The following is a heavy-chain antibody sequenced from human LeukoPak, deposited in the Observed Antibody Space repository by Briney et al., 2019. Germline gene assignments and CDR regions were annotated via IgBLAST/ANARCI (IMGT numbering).Heavy chain of an antibody. CDR1: GGSISSYY. V-gene: IGHV4-59*01. J-gene: IGHJ5*02. CDR2: IYYSGST. CDR3: ARDRRSWFDP. Sequence: KASETLSLTCTVSGGSISSYYWSWIRQPPGKGLEWIGYIYYSGSTNYNPSLKSRVTISVDTSKNQFSLKLSSVTAADTAVYYCARDRRSWFDPWGQGTLVTVSS.